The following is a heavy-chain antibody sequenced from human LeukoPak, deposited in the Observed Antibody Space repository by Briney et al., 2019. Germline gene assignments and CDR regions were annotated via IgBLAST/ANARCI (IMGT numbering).Heavy chain of an antibody. CDR1: GYTFTSYA. V-gene: IGHV1-3*01. Sequence: ASVKVSCKASGYTFTSYAMHWVRQAPGQRLEWMGWINAGNGNTKYSQKFQGRVTTTRDTSASTAYMELSSLRSEDTAVYYCAGGAPTGYYYYYGMDVWGKGTTVTVSS. D-gene: IGHD3-9*01. J-gene: IGHJ6*04. CDR3: AGGAPTGYYYYYGMDV. CDR2: INAGNGNT.